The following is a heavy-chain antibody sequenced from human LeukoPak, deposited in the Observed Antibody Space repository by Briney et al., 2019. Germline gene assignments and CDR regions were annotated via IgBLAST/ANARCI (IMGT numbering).Heavy chain of an antibody. Sequence: SETLSLTCTVSGGSISSSSYYWGWIRQPPGKGLEWIGSIYYSGSTYYNPSLKSRVTISVDTSKNQFSLKLSSVTAADTAVYYCARHFGGWYEGHFDYWGQGTLVTVSS. D-gene: IGHD6-19*01. J-gene: IGHJ4*02. CDR1: GGSISSSSYY. CDR3: ARHFGGWYEGHFDY. V-gene: IGHV4-39*01. CDR2: IYYSGST.